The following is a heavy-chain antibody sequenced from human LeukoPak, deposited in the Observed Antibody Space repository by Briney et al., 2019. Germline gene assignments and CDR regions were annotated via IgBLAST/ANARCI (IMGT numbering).Heavy chain of an antibody. D-gene: IGHD5-18*01. CDR1: GSTSENYW. CDR2: IKQDGRVE. J-gene: IGHJ4*02. Sequence: GGSLRPSCAASGSTSENYWTSWVRQVPRKGPEWVAHIKQDGRVEQYLDSVKGRFTISRDNAKNSLFLQMNSLIAEDTAVYYCARWAGVTDQWGQGTLVTVSS. CDR3: ARWAGVTDQ. V-gene: IGHV3-7*01.